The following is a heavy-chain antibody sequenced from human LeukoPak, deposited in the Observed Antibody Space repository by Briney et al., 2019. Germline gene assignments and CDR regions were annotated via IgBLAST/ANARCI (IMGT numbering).Heavy chain of an antibody. CDR3: ARAVAGTDEIDS. D-gene: IGHD6-19*01. CDR1: GFSFSSYD. CDR2: IGSGGDT. Sequence: GGSLRLSCAGSGFSFSSYDMLWVRQATGKGLEWVSAIGSGGDTYYAGSVKGRFTISRESAKNSFYLQMNSLSAGDTAVYFCARAVAGTDEIDSWGQGTLITVSS. V-gene: IGHV3-13*01. J-gene: IGHJ4*02.